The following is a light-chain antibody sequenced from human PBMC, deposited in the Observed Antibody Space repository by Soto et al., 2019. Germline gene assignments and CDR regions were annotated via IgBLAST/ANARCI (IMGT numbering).Light chain of an antibody. V-gene: IGKV3-20*01. Sequence: EIVLTQSPGTLSLSPGERATLSCRASQSVSSSYLAWYQQKPGQAPRLLLHGASSRATGIPDRFSGSGSGPDFTLTISRLEPEDFAVYYCHHYGTSPFTFGQGTKVQIK. J-gene: IGKJ1*01. CDR2: GAS. CDR3: HHYGTSPFT. CDR1: QSVSSSY.